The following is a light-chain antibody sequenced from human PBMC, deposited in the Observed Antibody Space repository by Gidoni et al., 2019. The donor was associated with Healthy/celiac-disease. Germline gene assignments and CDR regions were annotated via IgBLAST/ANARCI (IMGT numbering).Light chain of an antibody. CDR1: PSVSSY. J-gene: IGKJ5*01. CDR2: DAS. V-gene: IGKV3-11*01. CDR3: QQRSNWPPEIT. Sequence: EIVLTQSPATLSLSPGERATLSCRASPSVSSYLAWYQQKPGQAPRLLMYDASNRATGVPARFSGSGSGTYFTLTISSLEPEDFAVYYCQQRSNWPPEITFGQGTRLEIK.